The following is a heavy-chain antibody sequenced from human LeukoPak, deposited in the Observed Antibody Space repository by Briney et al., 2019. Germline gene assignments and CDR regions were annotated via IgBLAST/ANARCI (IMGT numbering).Heavy chain of an antibody. CDR3: AREAPRYDFWSGYPLYV. CDR1: GFTFSSYG. Sequence: GGSLRLSCAASGFTFSSYGMHWVRQAPGKGLEWVAVIWYDGSNKYYADSVKGRFTISRDNSKNTLYLQMNSLRAEDTAVYYCAREAPRYDFWSGYPLYVWGQGTTVTVSS. D-gene: IGHD3-3*01. CDR2: IWYDGSNK. V-gene: IGHV3-33*01. J-gene: IGHJ6*02.